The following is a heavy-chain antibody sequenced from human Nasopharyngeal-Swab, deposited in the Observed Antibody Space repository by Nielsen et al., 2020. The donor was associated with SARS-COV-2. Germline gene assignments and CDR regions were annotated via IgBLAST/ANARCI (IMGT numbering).Heavy chain of an antibody. CDR1: GYTFTSYA. D-gene: IGHD3-22*01. Sequence: ASVKVSCKASGYTFTSYAMHWVRQAAGQRLEWMGWINAGNGNTKYSQMFQGRVTITRDTSASTAYTGLSSLRSEDTAVYYCAREDRFPLYYYDSSGYYYFDYWGQGTLVTVSS. CDR3: AREDRFPLYYYDSSGYYYFDY. CDR2: INAGNGNT. V-gene: IGHV1-3*01. J-gene: IGHJ4*02.